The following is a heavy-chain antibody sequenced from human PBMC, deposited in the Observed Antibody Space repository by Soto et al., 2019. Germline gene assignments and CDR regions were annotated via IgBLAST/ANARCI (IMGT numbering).Heavy chain of an antibody. CDR3: ARAGSALSTRYYYYGMDV. V-gene: IGHV1-69*13. CDR1: GGTFSSYA. D-gene: IGHD2-2*01. Sequence: AASVKVSCKASGGTFSSYAISWVRQAPGQGLEWMGGIIPIFGTANYAQKFQGRVTITADESTSTAYMELSSLRSEDTAVYYCARAGSALSTRYYYYGMDVWGQGTTVTVSS. J-gene: IGHJ6*02. CDR2: IIPIFGTA.